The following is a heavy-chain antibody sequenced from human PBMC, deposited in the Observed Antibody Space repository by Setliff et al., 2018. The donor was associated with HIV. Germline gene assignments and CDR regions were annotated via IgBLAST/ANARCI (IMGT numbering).Heavy chain of an antibody. Sequence: SETLSLTCSVYDGSLSGYFWTWIRQSPGKGLEWIGEINYSGTTNYNPSFKSRVTISIDTSKNQFSLKLTSVAAADASLYYCARGRDSSTWYFSHFYYYYYMDVWGKGTTVTVSS. CDR2: INYSGTT. J-gene: IGHJ6*03. CDR3: ARGRDSSTWYFSHFYYYYYMDV. V-gene: IGHV4-34*01. D-gene: IGHD6-13*01. CDR1: DGSLSGYF.